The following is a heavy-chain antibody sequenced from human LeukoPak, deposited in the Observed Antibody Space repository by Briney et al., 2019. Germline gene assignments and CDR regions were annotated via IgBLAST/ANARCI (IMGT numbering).Heavy chain of an antibody. CDR3: ARSAVGTADFDY. CDR2: FYTSGST. D-gene: IGHD6-13*01. Sequence: SETLSLTCTVSNGSISSYYWSWIRQPAGKGLEWIGRFYTSGSTNYNPSLKSRVTMSVDTSKNQFSLKLTSVTAADTAVYYCARSAVGTADFDYWGQGTLVTVSS. V-gene: IGHV4-4*07. CDR1: NGSISSYY. J-gene: IGHJ4*02.